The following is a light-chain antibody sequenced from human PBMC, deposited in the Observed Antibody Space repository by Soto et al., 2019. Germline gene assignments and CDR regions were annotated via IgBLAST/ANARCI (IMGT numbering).Light chain of an antibody. CDR1: QSISSY. CDR3: QQSYSTPQT. J-gene: IGKJ1*01. V-gene: IGKV1-39*01. Sequence: DIHMTQSPSSLSASAGDRVTITCRASQSISSYLNWYQQQPGKAPKLLISTASLLESGVPSRFRGSGSGTHFTLTISSLQPEDYATYYCQQSYSTPQTFGQGTKVDIK. CDR2: TAS.